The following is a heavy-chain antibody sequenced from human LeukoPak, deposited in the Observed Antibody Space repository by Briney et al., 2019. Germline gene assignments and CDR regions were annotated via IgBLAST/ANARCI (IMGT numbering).Heavy chain of an antibody. Sequence: SETLALTCAVYGGSFSGYYWSWIRQPPGKGLEWIGEINNSGSTNYNPSLKSRVTISVDTSKNQFSLKLSSVTAADTAVYYCARGGRGRGMAAAGRGTLDYWGQGTLVTVSS. CDR1: GGSFSGYY. CDR3: ARGGRGRGMAAAGRGTLDY. J-gene: IGHJ4*02. V-gene: IGHV4-34*01. D-gene: IGHD6-13*01. CDR2: INNSGST.